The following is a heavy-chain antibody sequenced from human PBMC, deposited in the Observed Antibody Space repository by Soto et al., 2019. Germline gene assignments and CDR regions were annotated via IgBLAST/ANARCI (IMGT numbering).Heavy chain of an antibody. CDR3: ARDQRNYGSGSYGGTDY. CDR1: GFTFSDYY. J-gene: IGHJ4*02. CDR2: ISSSGSTI. D-gene: IGHD3-10*01. V-gene: IGHV3-11*01. Sequence: QVQLVESGGGLVKPGGSLRLSCAASGFTFSDYYMSWIRQAPGKGLEWGAYISSSGSTIYYADSVKGRFTISRDNANNSLYLQMNSLRAEDTAVYYCARDQRNYGSGSYGGTDYWGQGTLVTVSS.